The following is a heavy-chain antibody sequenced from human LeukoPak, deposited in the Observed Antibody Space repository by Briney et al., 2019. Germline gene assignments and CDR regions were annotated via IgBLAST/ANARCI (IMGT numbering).Heavy chain of an antibody. V-gene: IGHV4-39*07. CDR2: IYYSGST. D-gene: IGHD2-2*01. CDR3: ARGIVPTFNNWFDP. CDR1: GGSISSSSYY. Sequence: SETLSLTCTVSGGSISSSSYYWGWIRQPPGKGLEWIGSIYYSGSTYYNPSLKSRVTISVDTSKNQFSLKLSSVTAADTAVYYCARGIVPTFNNWFDPWGQGTLVTVSS. J-gene: IGHJ5*02.